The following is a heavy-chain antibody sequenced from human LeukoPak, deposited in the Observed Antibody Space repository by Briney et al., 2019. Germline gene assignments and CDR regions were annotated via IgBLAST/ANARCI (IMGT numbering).Heavy chain of an antibody. J-gene: IGHJ5*02. CDR1: GYTFTSYD. D-gene: IGHD3-10*01. CDR3: ARGRIGGYWFDP. CDR2: MNPNSGNT. V-gene: IGHV1-8*01. Sequence: ASVKVSCKSSGYTFTSYDINWVRLATGQGLEWMGWMNPNSGNTGYAQKFQGRVTMTRNTSIRTAYIELSSLRSEDTAVYYCARGRIGGYWFDPWGQGTLVTVSS.